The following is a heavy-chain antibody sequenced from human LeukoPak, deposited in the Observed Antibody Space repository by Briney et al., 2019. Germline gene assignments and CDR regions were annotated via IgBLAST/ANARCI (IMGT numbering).Heavy chain of an antibody. CDR3: ARDGYYDFWSGYYNYFDY. V-gene: IGHV3-30*04. D-gene: IGHD3-3*01. J-gene: IGHJ4*02. CDR2: ISYDGSNK. Sequence: GGSLRLSCAASGFTFSSYAMHWVRQAPGKGLGWVAVISYDGSNKYYADSVKGRFTISRDNSKNTLYLQMNSLRAEDTAVYYCARDGYYDFWSGYYNYFDYWGQGTLVTVSS. CDR1: GFTFSSYA.